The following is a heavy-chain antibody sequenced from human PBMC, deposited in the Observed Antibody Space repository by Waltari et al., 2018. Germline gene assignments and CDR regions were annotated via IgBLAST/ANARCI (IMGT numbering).Heavy chain of an antibody. Sequence: QVQLVQSGAEVKKPGASVKVSCKASGYIFTDNFLHWVRQAPGQGLEWMGWIDPNSGGTNYAQTFQGRVTMTRDTSISTVYMELSRLTSDDTAVYYCARDFRDDNIWGSYRYTGLNWFDPWGQGTLVTVSS. CDR3: ARDFRDDNIWGSYRYTGLNWFDP. J-gene: IGHJ5*02. V-gene: IGHV1-2*02. CDR2: IDPNSGGT. CDR1: GYIFTDNF. D-gene: IGHD3-16*02.